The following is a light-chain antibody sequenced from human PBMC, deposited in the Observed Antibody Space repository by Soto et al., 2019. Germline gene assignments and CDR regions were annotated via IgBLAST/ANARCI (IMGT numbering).Light chain of an antibody. CDR3: SSYTTTSTLV. CDR2: SNN. CDR1: SSNIGSNY. J-gene: IGLJ3*02. V-gene: IGLV1-47*02. Sequence: QSVLTQPPSASGTPGQRVTISCSGSSSNIGSNYVYWYQQLPGTAPKLLIYSNNQRPSGVPDRFSGSKSGTSASLAISGLRSEDEADYYCSSYTTTSTLVFGGGTKVTVL.